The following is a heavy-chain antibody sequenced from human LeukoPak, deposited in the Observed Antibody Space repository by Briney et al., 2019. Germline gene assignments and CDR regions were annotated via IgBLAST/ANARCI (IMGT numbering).Heavy chain of an antibody. CDR1: GYTFTDYY. Sequence: ASVKVSCKASGYTFTDYYMHWVRRAPGQGLEWMGWINPNSGGTNYAQKFQGRVTMTRDTSISTAYMELNRLRSDDTAVYYCARVFEYERRNPAFDYWGQGTLVTVSS. J-gene: IGHJ4*02. D-gene: IGHD1-14*01. CDR3: ARVFEYERRNPAFDY. CDR2: INPNSGGT. V-gene: IGHV1-2*02.